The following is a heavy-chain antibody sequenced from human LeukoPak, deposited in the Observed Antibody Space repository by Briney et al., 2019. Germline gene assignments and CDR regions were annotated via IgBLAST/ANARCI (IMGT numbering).Heavy chain of an antibody. Sequence: SETLSLTCTVSGGSISSSSYYWGWIRQPPGKGLEWIGSIYYSGSTYYNPSLKSRVTISVDTSKNQFSLKLSSVTAADTAVYYCARVSGDFWSGFRPAYYFDYWGQGTLVTVSS. D-gene: IGHD3-3*01. CDR1: GGSISSSSYY. CDR2: IYYSGST. V-gene: IGHV4-39*07. J-gene: IGHJ4*02. CDR3: ARVSGDFWSGFRPAYYFDY.